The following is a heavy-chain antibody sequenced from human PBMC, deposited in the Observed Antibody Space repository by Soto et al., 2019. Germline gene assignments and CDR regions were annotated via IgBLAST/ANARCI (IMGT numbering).Heavy chain of an antibody. J-gene: IGHJ5*02. V-gene: IGHV6-1*01. D-gene: IGHD2-15*01. CDR1: GDSVSSNSAA. Sequence: PSQTLSLTCAISGDSVSSNSAAWNWIRQSPSRGLEWLGRTYYRSKWYNDYAVSVKSRITINPDTSKNQFSLQLNSVTPEDTAVYYCARDHWMSGSRYCSGGSCYSEGWFDPWGQGTLVTVSS. CDR3: ARDHWMSGSRYCSGGSCYSEGWFDP. CDR2: TYYRSKWYN.